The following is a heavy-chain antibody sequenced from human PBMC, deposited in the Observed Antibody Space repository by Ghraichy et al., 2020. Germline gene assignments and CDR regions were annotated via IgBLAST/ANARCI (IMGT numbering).Heavy chain of an antibody. Sequence: SETLSLTCAVSGGSISSYYWSWIRQPPGKGLEWIGYIYYSGSTNYNPSLKSRVTISVDTSKNQFSLKLSSVTAADTAMYYCARGYNSGWYWFDPWGQGTLVTVSS. V-gene: IGHV4-59*01. CDR1: GGSISSYY. CDR3: ARGYNSGWYWFDP. J-gene: IGHJ5*02. D-gene: IGHD6-13*01. CDR2: IYYSGST.